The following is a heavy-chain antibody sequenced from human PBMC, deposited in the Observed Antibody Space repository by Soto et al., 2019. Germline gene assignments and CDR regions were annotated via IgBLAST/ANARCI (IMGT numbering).Heavy chain of an antibody. D-gene: IGHD3-3*01. CDR2: INHTGGT. CDR3: ATRITVFGLLIPPFDP. J-gene: IGHJ5*02. CDR1: GGSVNGYY. V-gene: IGHV4-34*01. Sequence: SETLSLTCAVYGGSVNGYYWNWIRQPPGRGLEWIGEINHTGGTHYNPSLKGRVTMSVDTSKNQFSLRLSSVTAADTAIYYCATRITVFGLLIPPFDPWGQGTQVTVSS.